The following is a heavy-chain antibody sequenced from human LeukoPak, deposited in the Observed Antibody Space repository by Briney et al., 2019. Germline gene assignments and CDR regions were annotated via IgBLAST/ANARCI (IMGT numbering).Heavy chain of an antibody. Sequence: GRSLRLSCVASGFAFSRFGMHWVRQAPGKGLEWVAVVSYDERNRYYGDSVKGRFTISRDNAKNSLYLQMNSLRAEDTAVYYCARTRITMIVGLASRFDYWGQGTLVTVSS. CDR3: ARTRITMIVGLASRFDY. CDR1: GFAFSRFG. D-gene: IGHD3-22*01. V-gene: IGHV3-30*03. CDR2: VSYDERNR. J-gene: IGHJ4*02.